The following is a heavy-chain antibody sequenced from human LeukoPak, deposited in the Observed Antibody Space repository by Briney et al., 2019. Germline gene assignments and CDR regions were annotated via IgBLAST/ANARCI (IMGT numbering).Heavy chain of an antibody. Sequence: SETLSLTCTVSGGSISSYYWSWIRQPPGKGLEWIGYIYYSGSTNYNPSLKRRGTISVDTSKNQFSLKLRSVTAAGTAVYYCARDAGITIFSYYYYYMDVWGKGTTVTISS. D-gene: IGHD3-9*01. J-gene: IGHJ6*03. CDR3: ARDAGITIFSYYYYYMDV. CDR1: GGSISSYY. CDR2: IYYSGST. V-gene: IGHV4-59*12.